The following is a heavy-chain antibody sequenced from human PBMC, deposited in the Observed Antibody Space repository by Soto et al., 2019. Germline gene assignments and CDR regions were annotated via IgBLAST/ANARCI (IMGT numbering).Heavy chain of an antibody. V-gene: IGHV4-31*03. CDR1: GGSISNANYY. CDR2: IYYTGTT. D-gene: IGHD2-21*01. CDR3: ARASISRGGDRSCTAWLVT. J-gene: IGHJ4*01. Sequence: SETLSLTCTVSGGSISNANYYWSWIRNHPGKGLEWIGYIYYTGTTYYSPSLERRVAISVDTSQNQCTLRLCAVTAADTAVYFCARASISRGGDRSCTAWLVTWGQGTLVTVSS.